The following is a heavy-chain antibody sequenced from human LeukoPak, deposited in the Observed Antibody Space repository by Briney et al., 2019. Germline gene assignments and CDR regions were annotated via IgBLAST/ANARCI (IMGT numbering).Heavy chain of an antibody. CDR3: AREPTYSSSWYTSCDY. CDR1: GFTFSSYS. J-gene: IGHJ4*02. V-gene: IGHV3-48*01. CDR2: ISSSSSTI. D-gene: IGHD6-13*01. Sequence: GGSLRLSCAASGFTFSSYSMNWVRQAPGKGLEWVSYISSSSSTIYYADSVKGRFTISRDNAKNSLYLQMNSLRAEDTAVYYCAREPTYSSSWYTSCDYWGQGTLVTVSS.